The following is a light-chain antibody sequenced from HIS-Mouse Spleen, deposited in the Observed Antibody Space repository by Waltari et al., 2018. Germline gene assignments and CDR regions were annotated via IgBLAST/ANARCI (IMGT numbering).Light chain of an antibody. V-gene: IGLV2-18*01. CDR1: SSNVGSYNL. CDR3: SLYTSSSTV. CDR2: EVS. J-gene: IGLJ3*02. Sequence: QSALTQPPSVSGSPGPSVTISCTGTSSNVGSYNLVSWYQQPPGTAPKLMIYEVSNRPSGVPDRFSGSKSGNTASLTISGLQAEDEADYYCSLYTSSSTVFGGGTKLTVL.